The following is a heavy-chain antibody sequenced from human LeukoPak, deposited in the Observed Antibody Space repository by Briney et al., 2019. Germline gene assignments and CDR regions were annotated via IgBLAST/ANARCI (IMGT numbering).Heavy chain of an antibody. D-gene: IGHD5-18*01. V-gene: IGHV1-69*05. J-gene: IGHJ4*02. Sequence: ASVKVSCEASGGTFNTYSVNWVRQAPGQGLEWMGGITPFFPATNYSQKFQGRLTITTDESTSTVYMDLSSLRSDDTAVYYCARGGSRIELWLPPYFDYWGQGTLVTVSS. CDR1: GGTFNTYS. CDR3: ARGGSRIELWLPPYFDY. CDR2: ITPFFPAT.